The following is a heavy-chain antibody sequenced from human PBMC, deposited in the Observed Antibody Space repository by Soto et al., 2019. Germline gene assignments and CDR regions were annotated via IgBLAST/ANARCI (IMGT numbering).Heavy chain of an antibody. D-gene: IGHD6-19*01. Sequence: KPSETLSLTCTVSGGSISSYYWSWIRQPPGKGLEWIGYIYYSGSTNYNPSLKSRVTISVDTSKNQFSLKLSSVTAADTAVYYCARRYSSGWYWYFDLWGRGTLVTVSS. CDR2: IYYSGST. CDR3: ARRYSSGWYWYFDL. J-gene: IGHJ2*01. CDR1: GGSISSYY. V-gene: IGHV4-59*08.